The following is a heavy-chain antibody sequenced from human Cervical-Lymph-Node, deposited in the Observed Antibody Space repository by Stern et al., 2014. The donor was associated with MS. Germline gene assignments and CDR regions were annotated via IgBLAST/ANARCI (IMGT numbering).Heavy chain of an antibody. CDR2: INPKSGCP. J-gene: IGHJ4*02. Sequence: VQLVESGADVKKPGASVKVSCKASGYTFTAYNMHWLRQAPGQALEWMGRINPKSGCPNYAQKCQDRVTMTRDTSISTVYMELSRLRSNDTAMYYCATRRGCSGGSCSSRSLDYWGQGTLVTVSS. V-gene: IGHV1-2*06. CDR1: GYTFTAYN. CDR3: ATRRGCSGGSCSSRSLDY. D-gene: IGHD2-15*01.